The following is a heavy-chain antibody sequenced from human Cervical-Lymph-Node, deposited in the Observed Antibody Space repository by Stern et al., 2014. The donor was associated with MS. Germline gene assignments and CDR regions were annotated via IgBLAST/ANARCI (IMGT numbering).Heavy chain of an antibody. D-gene: IGHD3-10*01. J-gene: IGHJ4*02. CDR3: AKDLPYASGRPDY. CDR2: ITGSGGNT. Sequence: EVQLVESGGGLVHPGGSLRLSCEASGFTFSSYTMTWVRQAPGKGLEWVSSITGSGGNTYYTHSVKGRFTISRDNSRNTVYLQVHSLRAEDTAVYHCAKDLPYASGRPDYWGQGTLVTVSS. CDR1: GFTFSSYT. V-gene: IGHV3-23*04.